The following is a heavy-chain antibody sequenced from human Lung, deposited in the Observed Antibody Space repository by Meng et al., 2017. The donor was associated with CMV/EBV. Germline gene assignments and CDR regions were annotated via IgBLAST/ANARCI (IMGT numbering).Heavy chain of an antibody. J-gene: IGHJ4*02. D-gene: IGHD3-16*01. V-gene: IGHV3-48*04. CDR1: GFTFSTYS. Sequence: GGSLRLXXAASGFTFSTYSMNWVRQAPGKGLEWISYISSGSSTIYYADSVKGRFSISRDNAEKTLYLHVNNLRGEDTAVYYCAKGGGAGRSASDYWGQGTLVTVSS. CDR3: AKGGGAGRSASDY. CDR2: ISSGSSTI.